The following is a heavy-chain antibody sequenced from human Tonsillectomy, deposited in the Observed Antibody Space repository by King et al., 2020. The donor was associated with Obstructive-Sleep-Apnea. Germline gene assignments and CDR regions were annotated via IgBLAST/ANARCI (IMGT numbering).Heavy chain of an antibody. V-gene: IGHV1-3*01. Sequence: QLVQSGAEVKKPGASVKVSCKASGYTFTSYAMHCVRHAPGQRLDVMGWITACNCNTKNSQKFQGRVTITRDTSASTAYMELSSLRSEDTAVYYCARDLTGLIVVVGAFDIWGQGTMVTVSS. D-gene: IGHD3-22*01. CDR2: ITACNCNT. CDR1: GYTFTSYA. CDR3: ARDLTGLIVVVGAFDI. J-gene: IGHJ3*02.